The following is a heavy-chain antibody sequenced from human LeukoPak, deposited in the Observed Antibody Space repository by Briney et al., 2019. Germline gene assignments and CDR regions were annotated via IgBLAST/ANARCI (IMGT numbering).Heavy chain of an antibody. J-gene: IGHJ4*02. Sequence: GGSLRLSCAASGFTFSSYAMTWVRQAPGKGLEWVSGISASASGGITYYADSVKGRFTISRDNSKNTLYLQMNSLRAEDTAVYYCAKPVLSSGWYLYYFDYWGQGTLVTVSS. D-gene: IGHD6-19*01. CDR2: ISASASGGIT. CDR3: AKPVLSSGWYLYYFDY. CDR1: GFTFSSYA. V-gene: IGHV3-23*01.